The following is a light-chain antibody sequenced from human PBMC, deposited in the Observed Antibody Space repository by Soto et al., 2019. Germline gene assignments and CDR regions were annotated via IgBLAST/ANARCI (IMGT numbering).Light chain of an antibody. V-gene: IGLV1-44*01. CDR3: AAWDDSLNRPV. Sequence: QSVLTQPPSASGTPGQRVTISCFGSSSNIGGNTVNWYQQIPGTAPKLLIYSNSQRPSGVPDRFSGSKSGSSASLAISGLQSEDEADYYCAAWDDSLNRPVFGGGTQLTVL. CDR1: SSNIGGNT. J-gene: IGLJ7*01. CDR2: SNS.